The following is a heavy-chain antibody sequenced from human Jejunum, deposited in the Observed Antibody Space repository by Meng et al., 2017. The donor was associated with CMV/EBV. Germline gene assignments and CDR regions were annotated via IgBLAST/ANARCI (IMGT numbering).Heavy chain of an antibody. CDR3: ARRGNKNWSIGYFEY. D-gene: IGHD1-1*01. CDR1: GGSISTSHYY. Sequence: QSPAQGSGPGLGKPSETLSLIFTVSGGSISTSHYYWGWIRQPPGKGLEWIGSFYYSGSTYYNPSLKSRVTMSVDTSKNQFSLKLSSVTAAGTAVYYCARRGNKNWSIGYFEYWGQGTLVTVSS. V-gene: IGHV4-39*07. J-gene: IGHJ4*02. CDR2: FYYSGST.